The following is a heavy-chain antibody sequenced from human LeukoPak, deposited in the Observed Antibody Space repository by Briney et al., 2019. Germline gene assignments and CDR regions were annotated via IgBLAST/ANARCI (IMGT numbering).Heavy chain of an antibody. D-gene: IGHD3-10*01. J-gene: IGHJ4*02. Sequence: GGSLRLSCAASGFSFSSHAMSWVRQAPGRGLEWVSAISSAGGFTTYYADSVRGRFTISRDNSKNSLYLQMNSLRAEDTAMYYCASDYYGSGSYYLGGYWGQGTLATVSS. CDR3: ASDYYGSGSYYLGGY. V-gene: IGHV3-23*01. CDR1: GFSFSSHA. CDR2: ISSAGGFTT.